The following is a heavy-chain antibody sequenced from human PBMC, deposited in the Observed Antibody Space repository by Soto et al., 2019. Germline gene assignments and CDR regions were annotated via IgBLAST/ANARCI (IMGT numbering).Heavy chain of an antibody. D-gene: IGHD6-13*01. V-gene: IGHV3-23*01. Sequence: GGSLRLSCAASGFTFSSYAMNWVRQAPGKGLEWVSAISGSGGDTYYADSVKGRVTISRDNSKNTLYLKMNSLRAEDTAVYYCAKDRFSTIAAAGGLDYWGQGTLVTISS. J-gene: IGHJ4*02. CDR2: ISGSGGDT. CDR3: AKDRFSTIAAAGGLDY. CDR1: GFTFSSYA.